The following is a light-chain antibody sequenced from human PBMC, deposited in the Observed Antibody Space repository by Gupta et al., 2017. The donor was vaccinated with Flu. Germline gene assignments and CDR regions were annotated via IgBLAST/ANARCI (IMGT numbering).Light chain of an antibody. CDR3: QQRNLCPFT. Sequence: EIVLTQSPVTLSLSPGETATLSCRASENIGTYLSWFQQKPGQAPRLLIYHASNRATGIPARCSGSGSGKDFTPTIRSLEAEDAASYYCQQRNLCPFTFGQGTKVETK. CDR1: ENIGTY. CDR2: HAS. V-gene: IGKV3-11*01. J-gene: IGKJ2*01.